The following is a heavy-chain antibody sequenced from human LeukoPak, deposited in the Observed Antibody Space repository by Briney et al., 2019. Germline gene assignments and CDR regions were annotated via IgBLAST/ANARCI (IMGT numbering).Heavy chain of an antibody. CDR2: IWYDGSNK. V-gene: IGHV3-33*06. CDR1: GFTFSSYG. CDR3: AKAYYGSGSYIDH. J-gene: IGHJ4*02. Sequence: GRSLRLSCAASGFTFSSYGMHWVRQAPGKGLEWVAVIWYDGSNKYYADSVKGRFTISRDNSKNTLYLQMNSLRAEDTAVYYCAKAYYGSGSYIDHWGQGTLVTVSS. D-gene: IGHD3-10*01.